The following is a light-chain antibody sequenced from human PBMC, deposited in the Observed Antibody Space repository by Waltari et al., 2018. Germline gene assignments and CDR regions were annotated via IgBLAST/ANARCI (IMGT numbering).Light chain of an antibody. Sequence: DIVMTQSPDSLAVSPGERATITCQSRQSGLYSSNNKKYLACYQQQPGQPPKLLIYWASTVESGVPGRFSGSGSRTDFTLTISSLQSEDVAVYYCQQYYITPRLPFGGGTKVEIK. V-gene: IGKV4-1*01. CDR3: QQYYITPRLP. J-gene: IGKJ4*01. CDR1: QSGLYSSNNKKY. CDR2: WAS.